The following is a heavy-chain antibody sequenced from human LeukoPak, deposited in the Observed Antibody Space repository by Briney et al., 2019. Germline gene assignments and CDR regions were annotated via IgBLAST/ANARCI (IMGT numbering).Heavy chain of an antibody. CDR3: ARNRDNYGDYVDYFDY. CDR2: INPSGGST. V-gene: IGHV1-46*01. Sequence: ASVKVSCKASGYTFTSYYMHWVRQAPGQGLEWMGIINPSGGSTSYAQKFQGRVTMTRDTSTSTVYMELSSLRSEDTAVYYCARNRDNYGDYVDYFDYWGQGTLVTVSS. CDR1: GYTFTSYY. D-gene: IGHD4-17*01. J-gene: IGHJ4*02.